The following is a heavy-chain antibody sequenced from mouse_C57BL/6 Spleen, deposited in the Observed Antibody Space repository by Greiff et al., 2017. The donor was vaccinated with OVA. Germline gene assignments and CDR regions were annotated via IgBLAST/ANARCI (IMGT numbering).Heavy chain of an antibody. D-gene: IGHD1-1*01. J-gene: IGHJ4*01. CDR3: TPKGGSSPLYAMDY. CDR2: IDPEDGDT. CDR1: GFNIKDYY. Sequence: VQLQQSGAELVRPGASVKLSCTASGFNIKDYYMHWVKQRPEQGLEWIGRIDPEDGDTEYAPKFQGKATMTADTSSNTAYLQLSSLTSEDTAVYYCTPKGGSSPLYAMDYWGQGTSVTVSS. V-gene: IGHV14-1*01.